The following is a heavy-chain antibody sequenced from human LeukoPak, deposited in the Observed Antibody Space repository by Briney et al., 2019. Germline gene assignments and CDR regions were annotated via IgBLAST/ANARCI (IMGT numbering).Heavy chain of an antibody. V-gene: IGHV4-34*01. CDR1: GGSFSNYF. Sequence: SERLSLTCAVYGGSFSNYFWTWIRRAPGKRLERIGEINDSGSTNYNPSPQSRVTISLDTSKNQFSLNLRSVTAADTAVYYCARGRYCDNKRCYSSWRVFDHWGQGALVIVSS. D-gene: IGHD2/OR15-2a*01. CDR3: ARGRYCDNKRCYSSWRVFDH. J-gene: IGHJ4*02. CDR2: INDSGST.